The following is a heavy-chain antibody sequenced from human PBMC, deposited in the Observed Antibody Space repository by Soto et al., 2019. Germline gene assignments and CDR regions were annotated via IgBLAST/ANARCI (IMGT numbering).Heavy chain of an antibody. CDR2: IYYSGST. CDR1: GGSISSGDYY. V-gene: IGHV4-30-4*01. D-gene: IGHD2-15*01. Sequence: SETLSLTCTVSGGSISSGDYYWSWIRQPPGKGLEWIGYIYYSGSTYYNPSLKSRVTISVDTSKNQFSLKLSSVTAADTAVYYCARDRGVLSCSGGSCYGLDYYYGLDVWGQGTTVTDSS. J-gene: IGHJ6*02. CDR3: ARDRGVLSCSGGSCYGLDYYYGLDV.